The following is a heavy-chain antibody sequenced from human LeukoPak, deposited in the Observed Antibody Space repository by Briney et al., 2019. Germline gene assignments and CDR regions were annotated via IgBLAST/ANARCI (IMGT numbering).Heavy chain of an antibody. CDR1: GFTVSSNY. CDR3: AREDYVWGSYRSSGSD. V-gene: IGHV3-66*01. Sequence: GGSLRLSCAASGFTVSSNYMSWVRQAPGKGLEWVSVIYSGGSTYYADSVKGRFTISRDNSKNTLYLNSLRAEDTAVYYCAREDYVWGSYRSSGSDWGQGTLVTVSS. J-gene: IGHJ4*02. D-gene: IGHD3-16*02. CDR2: IYSGGST.